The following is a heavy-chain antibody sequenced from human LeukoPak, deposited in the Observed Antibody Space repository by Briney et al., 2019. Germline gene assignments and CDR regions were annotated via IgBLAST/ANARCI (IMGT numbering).Heavy chain of an antibody. CDR2: IYHSGST. J-gene: IGHJ4*02. V-gene: IGHV4-4*02. Sequence: MSSETLSLTCAVSGGSISSSNWWSWVRQPPGKGLEWIGEIYHSGSTNYNPSLKNRVTIPVDKSKNQFSLKLSSVTAADTAVYYCAVYCSGGSCSNPYYFDYWGQGTLVTVSS. CDR1: GGSISSSNW. D-gene: IGHD2-15*01. CDR3: AVYCSGGSCSNPYYFDY.